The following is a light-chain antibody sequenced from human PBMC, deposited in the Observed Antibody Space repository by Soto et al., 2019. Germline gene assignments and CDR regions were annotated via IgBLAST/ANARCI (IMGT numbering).Light chain of an antibody. V-gene: IGLV1-44*01. J-gene: IGLJ3*02. CDR3: AAWDDSLNGPG. CDR2: SNN. CDR1: SSNIGSNT. Sequence: QSVLTQPPSASGTPGPRVTISCSGSSSNIGSNTVNWYQQLPGTAPKLLIYSNNQRPSGVPDRFSGSKSGTSASLAISGLQSEDEADYYCAAWDDSLNGPGFGGGTKVTV.